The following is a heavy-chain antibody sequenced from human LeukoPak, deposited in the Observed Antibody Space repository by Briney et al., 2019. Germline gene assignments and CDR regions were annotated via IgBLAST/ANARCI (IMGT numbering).Heavy chain of an antibody. CDR1: GFPFSNYG. V-gene: IGHV3-21*05. J-gene: IGHJ4*02. CDR2: FSSSSSYT. CDR3: ARDTLNGPFVISLDF. Sequence: GGSLRLSCAASGFPFSNYGMNWVRQAPGKGVEWVSYFSSSSSYTNYADSVKGRFTISRDNAKNSLYLQMNSLRAEDTAVYYCARDTLNGPFVISLDFWGQGALVTVSS. D-gene: IGHD3-9*01.